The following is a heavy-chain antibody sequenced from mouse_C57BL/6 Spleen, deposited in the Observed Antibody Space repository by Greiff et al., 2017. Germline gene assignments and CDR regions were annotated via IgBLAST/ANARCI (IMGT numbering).Heavy chain of an antibody. CDR3: TTGGDFDV. V-gene: IGHV14-4*01. CDR2: IDPENGDT. J-gene: IGHJ1*03. CDR1: GFNIKDDY. Sequence: VQLQQSRAELVRPGASVKLSCTASGFNIKDDYMHWVKQRPEQGLEWIGWIDPENGDTEYASKFQGKATITADTSSNTAYLQLSSLTSEDTAVYYCTTGGDFDVWGTGTTVTVSS.